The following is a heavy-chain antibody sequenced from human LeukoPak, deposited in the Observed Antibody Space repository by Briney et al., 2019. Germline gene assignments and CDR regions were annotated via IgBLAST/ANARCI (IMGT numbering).Heavy chain of an antibody. CDR3: ARLGRDGYNYYYYYYMDV. V-gene: IGHV4-39*01. CDR1: GGSISSSSYY. CDR2: IYYSGST. J-gene: IGHJ6*03. Sequence: PSETLSLTCTVSGGSISSSSYYWGWIRQPPGKGLEWIGSIYYSGSTYYNPSLKSRVTISVDTSKNQFSLKLSSVTAADTAVYYCARLGRDGYNYYYYYYMDVWGKGTTVTISS. D-gene: IGHD5-24*01.